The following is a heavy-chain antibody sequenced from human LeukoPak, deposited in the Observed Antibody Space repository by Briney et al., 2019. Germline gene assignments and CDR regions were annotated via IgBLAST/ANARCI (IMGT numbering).Heavy chain of an antibody. CDR1: GGSLSSTNCY. CDR3: ARQSGSNYYAMDV. D-gene: IGHD2/OR15-2a*01. CDR2: IYYSGST. Sequence: SETLSLTCTVSGGSLSSTNCYWGWIRQPPGKGLEWIGSIYYSGSTYYNPSLKSRVTVSVDTSKNQFSLKLTSVTAADTAVYYCARQSGSNYYAMDVWGQGTTVTVSS. V-gene: IGHV4-39*01. J-gene: IGHJ6*02.